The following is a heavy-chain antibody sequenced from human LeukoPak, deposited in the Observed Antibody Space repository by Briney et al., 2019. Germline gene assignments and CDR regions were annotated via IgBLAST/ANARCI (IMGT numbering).Heavy chain of an antibody. V-gene: IGHV1-69*13. J-gene: IGHJ4*02. CDR1: GGTFSSYA. CDR2: IIPIFGTA. CDR3: ARGLRLGELSLPLDY. Sequence: SVKVSCKASGGTFSSYAISWVRQAPGQGLEWMGGIIPIFGTANYAQKFQGRVTITADESTSTAYMELSSLRSEDTAVYYCARGLRLGELSLPLDYWGQGTLVTVSS. D-gene: IGHD3-16*02.